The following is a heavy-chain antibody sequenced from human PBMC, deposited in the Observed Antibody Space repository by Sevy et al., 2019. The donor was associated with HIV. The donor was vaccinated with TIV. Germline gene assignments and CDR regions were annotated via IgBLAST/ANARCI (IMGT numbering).Heavy chain of an antibody. V-gene: IGHV3-23*01. Sequence: GSLRLSCAASGFTFSSYAMSWVRQAPGKGLEWVSGLSGNGGSTNYADSVKGRFALSRDNSKNTLYLQMNSLRAEDTAVYYCARDPEGSGYFQHWGQGTLVTVSS. CDR2: LSGNGGST. J-gene: IGHJ1*01. D-gene: IGHD1-26*01. CDR1: GFTFSSYA. CDR3: ARDPEGSGYFQH.